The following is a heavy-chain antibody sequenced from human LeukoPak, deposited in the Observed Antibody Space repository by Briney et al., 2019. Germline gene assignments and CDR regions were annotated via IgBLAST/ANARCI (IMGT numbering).Heavy chain of an antibody. CDR2: ISAYNGNT. CDR3: ARASGYYDFWSGYYTGPRDNWFDP. Sequence: VASVKVSFKASGGTFSSYAISWVRQAPGQGLEWTGLISAYNGNTNYAQKLQGRVTMTTDTSTSTAYMELRSLRSDDTAVYYCARASGYYDFWSGYYTGPRDNWFDPWGQGTLVTVSS. J-gene: IGHJ5*02. D-gene: IGHD3-3*01. CDR1: GGTFSSYA. V-gene: IGHV1-18*01.